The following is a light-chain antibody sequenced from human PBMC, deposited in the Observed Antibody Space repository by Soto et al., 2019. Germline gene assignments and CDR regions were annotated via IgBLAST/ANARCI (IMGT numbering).Light chain of an antibody. CDR3: QQYNNWPAIT. CDR1: ERIYSAY. CDR2: GTS. V-gene: IGKV3-20*01. Sequence: EVVLTQSPGTLSLSRGERATLSCRASERIYSAYLGWYQQKPGQAPRLLIYGTSSRATGIPDRFSGSGSGTDFTLTISSLQSEDFAVYYCQQYNNWPAITFGQGTRLEI. J-gene: IGKJ5*01.